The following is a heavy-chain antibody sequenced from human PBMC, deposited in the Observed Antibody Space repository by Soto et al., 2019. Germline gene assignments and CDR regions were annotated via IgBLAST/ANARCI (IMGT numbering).Heavy chain of an antibody. CDR3: ARGIIEYSSSSLDY. CDR1: GGSISSYY. Sequence: SETLSLTCTVSGGSISSYYWSWIRQPPGKGLEWIGYIYYSGSTNYNPSLKSRVTISVDTSKNQFSLKLSSVTAADTAVYYCARGIIEYSSSSLDYWGQGTLVTVSS. CDR2: IYYSGST. V-gene: IGHV4-59*01. J-gene: IGHJ4*02. D-gene: IGHD6-6*01.